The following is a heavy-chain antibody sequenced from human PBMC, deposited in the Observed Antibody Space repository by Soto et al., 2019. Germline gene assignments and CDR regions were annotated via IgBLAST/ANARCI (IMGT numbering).Heavy chain of an antibody. D-gene: IGHD3-10*01. CDR2: ISYTGST. CDR3: ARDASSGGMDV. CDR1: GGSINNYY. J-gene: IGHJ6*01. V-gene: IGHV4-59*01. Sequence: SETLSLTCTVSGGSINNYYWSWVRQSPGKGLEWIAYISYTGSTNYNPSLKSRVTISVDTSKNQFSLNLTSVTAADSAVYYCARDASSGGMDVWGQGTTVTVSS.